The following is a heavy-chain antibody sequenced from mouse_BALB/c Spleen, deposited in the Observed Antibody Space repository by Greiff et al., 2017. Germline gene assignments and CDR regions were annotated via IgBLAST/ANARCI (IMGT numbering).Heavy chain of an antibody. V-gene: IGHV14-4*02. J-gene: IGHJ3*01. Sequence: VQLQQPGAELVRSGASVKLSCTASGFNIKDYYMHWVKQRPEQGLEWIGWIDPENGDTEYAPKFQGKATMTADTSSNTAYLQLSSLTSEDTAVYYCNAWAYWGQGTLVTVSA. CDR1: GFNIKDYY. CDR3: NAWAY. CDR2: IDPENGDT.